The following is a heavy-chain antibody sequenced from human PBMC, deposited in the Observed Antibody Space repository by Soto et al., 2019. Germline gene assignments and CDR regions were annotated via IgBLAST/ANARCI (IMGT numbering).Heavy chain of an antibody. CDR2: INHSGST. CDR3: ARELFGRSVWFDP. CDR1: GGSFSGYY. Sequence: SETLSLTCAVYGGSFSGYYWSWIRQPPGKGLEWIGEINHSGSTNYNPSLKSRVTISVDTSKNQFSLKLSSVTAADTAVYYCARELFGRSVWFDPWGPGILVTVSS. D-gene: IGHD3-10*01. V-gene: IGHV4-34*01. J-gene: IGHJ5*02.